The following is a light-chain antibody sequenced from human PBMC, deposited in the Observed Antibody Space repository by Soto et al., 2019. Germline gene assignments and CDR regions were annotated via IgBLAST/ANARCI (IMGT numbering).Light chain of an antibody. CDR2: GAS. Sequence: EIVLTQSPGTLSLSPGERATLSCRASQSVSSSYLAWYQQKPGQALRLLIYGASSRATGIPDRFSGSGSGTDFPLTISRLEPEDFAVYYCQQYGSSPPVTFGQGTRLEIK. CDR1: QSVSSSY. CDR3: QQYGSSPPVT. J-gene: IGKJ5*01. V-gene: IGKV3-20*01.